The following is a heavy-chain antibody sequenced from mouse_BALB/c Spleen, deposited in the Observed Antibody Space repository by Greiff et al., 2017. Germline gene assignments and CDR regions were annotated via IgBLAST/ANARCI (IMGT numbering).Heavy chain of an antibody. CDR1: GYTFTSYW. CDR2: IYPGNSDT. V-gene: IGHV1-5*01. D-gene: IGHD2-1*01. Sequence: EVQLQESGTVLARPGASVKMSCKASGYTFTSYWMHWVQQRPGQGLEWIGAIYPGNSDTSYNQKFKGKAKLTAVTSTSTAYMELSSLTNEDSAVYYCTLSYGNYVWFAYWGQGTLVTVSA. CDR3: TLSYGNYVWFAY. J-gene: IGHJ3*01.